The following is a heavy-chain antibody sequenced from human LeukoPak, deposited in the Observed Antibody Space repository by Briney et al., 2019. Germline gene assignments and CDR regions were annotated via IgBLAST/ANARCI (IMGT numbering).Heavy chain of an antibody. D-gene: IGHD3-10*01. V-gene: IGHV3-23*01. CDR2: ISGSGGST. Sequence: SGGSLRLSCAASGFTFSSYAMSWVRQAPGKGLEWVSAISGSGGSTYYADSVRGRFTISRDNSKNTLYRQMNSLRAEDTAVYYCAKEGLWLGFGEFFDYWGQGTLVTVSS. J-gene: IGHJ4*02. CDR1: GFTFSSYA. CDR3: AKEGLWLGFGEFFDY.